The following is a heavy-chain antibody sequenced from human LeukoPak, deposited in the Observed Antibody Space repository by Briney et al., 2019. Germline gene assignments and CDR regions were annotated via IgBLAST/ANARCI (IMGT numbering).Heavy chain of an antibody. J-gene: IGHJ4*02. Sequence: SGGSLRLSCAASGFTFSSYGMHWVRQAPGKGLEWVAVIWYDGSNKYYADSVKGRFTISRDNSKNTLYLQMNSLRADDTAVYYCARDHCSSTSCYVWSYWGQGTLVTVS. CDR3: ARDHCSSTSCYVWSY. CDR2: IWYDGSNK. D-gene: IGHD2-2*01. CDR1: GFTFSSYG. V-gene: IGHV3-33*01.